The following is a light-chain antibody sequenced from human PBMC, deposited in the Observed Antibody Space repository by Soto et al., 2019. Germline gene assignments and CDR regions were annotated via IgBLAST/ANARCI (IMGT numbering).Light chain of an antibody. CDR3: SSYTTSGSPV. J-gene: IGLJ1*01. Sequence: QSALTQPASVSGSPGQSITNSCTGTSSDVGGYKYVSWYQLRPGKAPRLMISEVSNRPSGVSDRFSGSKSENTASLTISGLQAEDEADYYCSSYTTSGSPVFGTGTKLTVL. CDR2: EVS. CDR1: SSDVGGYKY. V-gene: IGLV2-14*01.